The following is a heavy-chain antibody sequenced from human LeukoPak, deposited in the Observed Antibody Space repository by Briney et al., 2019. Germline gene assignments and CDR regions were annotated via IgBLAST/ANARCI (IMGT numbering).Heavy chain of an antibody. V-gene: IGHV4-39*01. D-gene: IGHD3-3*01. J-gene: IGHJ5*02. Sequence: SETLSLTCIVSGGSINISNYYWGWIRQPPGRGLEWIGSIYYSGNTYYNPSLKSRVTISVDTSKNQFSLKLNSVTATDTAVYYCAREPRFGAVTVQWFDPWGQGTLVTVSS. CDR1: GGSINISNYY. CDR3: AREPRFGAVTVQWFDP. CDR2: IYYSGNT.